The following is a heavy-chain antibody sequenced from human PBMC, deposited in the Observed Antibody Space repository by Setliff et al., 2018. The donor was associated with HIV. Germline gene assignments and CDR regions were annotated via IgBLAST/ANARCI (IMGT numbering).Heavy chain of an antibody. CDR3: TRDLTRTVMTREGPSYYYYYMDV. D-gene: IGHD2-21*02. CDR1: GYTFTDYG. Sequence: ASVKVSCKASGYTFTDYGMNWVRQAPGQGLEWMGWINTNTGSPTYARGFTGRFVFSLDTSISTTYLQINSLEAEDTAVYYCTRDLTRTVMTREGPSYYYYYMDVWGKGTTGTV. J-gene: IGHJ6*03. CDR2: INTNTGSP. V-gene: IGHV7-4-1*02.